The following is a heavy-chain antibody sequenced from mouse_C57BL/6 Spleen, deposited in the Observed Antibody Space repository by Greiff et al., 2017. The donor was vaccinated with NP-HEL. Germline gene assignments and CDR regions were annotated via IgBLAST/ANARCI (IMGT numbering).Heavy chain of an antibody. CDR2: ISSGGSYT. CDR3: ASDYYGNYFDY. V-gene: IGHV5-6*01. Sequence: EVKLMESGGDLVKPGGSLKLSCAASGFTFSSYGMSWVRQTPDKRLEWVATISSGGSYTYYPDSVKGRFTISRDNAKNTLYLQMSSLKSEDTAMYYCASDYYGNYFDYWGQGTTLTVSS. J-gene: IGHJ2*01. D-gene: IGHD1-1*01. CDR1: GFTFSSYG.